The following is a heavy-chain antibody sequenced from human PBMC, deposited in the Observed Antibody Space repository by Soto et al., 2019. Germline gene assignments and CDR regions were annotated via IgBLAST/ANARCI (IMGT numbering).Heavy chain of an antibody. V-gene: IGHV1-18*01. CDR1: GYTFTSYG. D-gene: IGHD2-21*02. J-gene: IGHJ6*02. CDR2: ISAYNGNT. CDR3: ARDTARGDYYYYDYGMDV. Sequence: QVQLVQSGAEVKKPGASVKVSCKASGYTFTSYGISWVRQAPGQGLEWMGWISAYNGNTNYAQKLQGRVTMTTDTSTSPAYMELRSLSSDDTAVYYCARDTARGDYYYYDYGMDVWGQGTTVTVSS.